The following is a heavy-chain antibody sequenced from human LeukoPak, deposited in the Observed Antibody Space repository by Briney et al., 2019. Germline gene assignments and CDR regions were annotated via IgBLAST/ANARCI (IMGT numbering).Heavy chain of an antibody. CDR1: GFTFSSYG. CDR3: ARENWANDY. Sequence: GRSLRLSCAASGFTFSSYGMHWVRQAPGKGLEWVAVIWYDGSNKYYADSVKGRFTISRDNSKNTLYLQMNSLKAEDTAVYYCARENWANDYWGQGTLVTVSS. D-gene: IGHD7-27*01. CDR2: IWYDGSNK. J-gene: IGHJ4*02. V-gene: IGHV3-33*01.